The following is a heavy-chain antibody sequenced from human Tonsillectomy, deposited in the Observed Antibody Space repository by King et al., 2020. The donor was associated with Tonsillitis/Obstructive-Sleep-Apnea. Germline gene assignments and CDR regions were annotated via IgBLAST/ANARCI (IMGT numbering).Heavy chain of an antibody. D-gene: IGHD2-21*01. CDR1: GGSFSFYY. V-gene: IGHV4-34*01. CDR2: ISQGGST. J-gene: IGHJ2*01. Sequence: VQLQQWGAGLLKPSETLSLTCAVYGGSFSFYYWSWIRQPPGKGLEWIGEISQGGSTSCNPSLKSPVTMSVDTSKSHFSLNLSSVTAADTAVYFCARVRGDDGGIWYFDLWGRGTLVTVSS. CDR3: ARVRGDDGGIWYFDL.